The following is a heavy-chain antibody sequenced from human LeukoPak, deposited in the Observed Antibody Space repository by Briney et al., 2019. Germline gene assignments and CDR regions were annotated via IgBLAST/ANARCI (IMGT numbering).Heavy chain of an antibody. J-gene: IGHJ4*02. CDR2: IKSKVDGGTT. CDR1: GFTFRNAW. Sequence: PGGSLRLSCTASGFTFRNAWMSWVRQAPGKGLEWVGRIKSKVDGGTTDYAAPAKGRFFISRDDSKNTQYLQMNSLKTEDTAVYYCTSISASVLGESFDYWGQGTLVTVSS. D-gene: IGHD3-16*01. CDR3: TSISASVLGESFDY. V-gene: IGHV3-15*01.